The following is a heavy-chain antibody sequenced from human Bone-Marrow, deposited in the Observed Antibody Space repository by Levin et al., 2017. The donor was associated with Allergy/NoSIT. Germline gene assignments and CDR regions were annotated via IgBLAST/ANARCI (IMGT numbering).Heavy chain of an antibody. Sequence: PSETLSLTCAVYGGSFSGYYWSWIRQPPGKGLEWIGEINHSGSTNYNPSLKSRVTISVDTSKNQFSLKLSSVTAADTAVYYCARGVGLKQLAQPSYFDYWGQGTLVTVSS. CDR1: GGSFSGYY. CDR2: INHSGST. D-gene: IGHD6-6*01. J-gene: IGHJ4*02. V-gene: IGHV4-34*01. CDR3: ARGVGLKQLAQPSYFDY.